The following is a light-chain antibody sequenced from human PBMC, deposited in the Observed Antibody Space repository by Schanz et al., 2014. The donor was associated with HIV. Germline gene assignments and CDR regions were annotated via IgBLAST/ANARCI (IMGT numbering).Light chain of an antibody. CDR1: QSLLHSNGYTY. J-gene: IGKJ2*01. CDR2: SAS. CDR3: MQGTHWPCT. Sequence: DIVMTQSPLSLPVTPGEPASISCRSSQSLLHSNGYTYLDWYLQKPGQSPQLLVYSASSRASGVPDRFSGSGSGTNFTLKISRVEAEDVGVYYCMQGTHWPCTFGQGTKLEIK. V-gene: IGKV2-28*01.